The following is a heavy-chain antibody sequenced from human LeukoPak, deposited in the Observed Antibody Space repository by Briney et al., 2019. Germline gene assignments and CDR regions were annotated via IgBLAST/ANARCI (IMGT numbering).Heavy chain of an antibody. CDR3: ARDQGFRYFDP. J-gene: IGHJ5*02. CDR1: GFTFSGYA. CDR2: ISSSSGTI. D-gene: IGHD3-16*02. V-gene: IGHV3-48*01. Sequence: GGSVRLSCAASGFTFSGYAMNWVRQAPGEGLEWVAYISSSSGTIYYTDSVKGRFTISRDNAKNSVFLQMSSLSGGDTAIYYCARDQGFRYFDPWGQGTLVTVSS.